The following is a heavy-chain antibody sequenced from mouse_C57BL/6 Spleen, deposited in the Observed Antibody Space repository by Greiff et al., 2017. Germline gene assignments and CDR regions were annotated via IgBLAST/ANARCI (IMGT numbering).Heavy chain of an antibody. CDR3: ARCQYYDSSYDAKDY. J-gene: IGHJ4*01. CDR2: IRNKANGYTT. Sequence: DVLLVESGGGLVQPGGSLSLSCAASGFTFTDYYMSWVRQPPGKALEWLGFIRNKANGYTTAYSASVKGRFTISRDNSHSILYLQMNALRAEDSATKYCARCQYYDSSYDAKDYWGRGTSVTVSS. CDR1: GFTFTDYY. D-gene: IGHD1-1*01. V-gene: IGHV7-3*01.